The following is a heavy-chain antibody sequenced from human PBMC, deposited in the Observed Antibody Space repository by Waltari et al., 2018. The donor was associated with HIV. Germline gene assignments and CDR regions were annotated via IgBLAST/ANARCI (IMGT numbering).Heavy chain of an antibody. J-gene: IGHJ6*02. Sequence: EVQLVQSGAEVKEPGESLKISCEGSGYSFTNYWIGWVRQMPGKGLEWMGIIYPGDSDTRYSPSFQGQVTISADKSINTAYVQWSSLKASDTAMYYCARAYKWNFGTGDDYYGLDVWGQGTTVTVSS. CDR2: IYPGDSDT. CDR3: ARAYKWNFGTGDDYYGLDV. CDR1: GYSFTNYW. D-gene: IGHD1-7*01. V-gene: IGHV5-51*01.